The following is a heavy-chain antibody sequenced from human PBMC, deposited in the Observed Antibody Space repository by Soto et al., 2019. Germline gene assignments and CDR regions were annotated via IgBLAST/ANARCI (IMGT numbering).Heavy chain of an antibody. V-gene: IGHV3-33*01. Sequence: QVQLVESGGGVVQPGRSLRPSCAASGFTFSSYGMHWVRQAPGKGLEWVAVIWYDGSNKYYADSVKGRFTISRDNSKNTLYLQMNSLRAEDTAVYYCARDLDWNSLLHYYGMDVWGQGTTVTVSS. D-gene: IGHD1-7*01. CDR1: GFTFSSYG. CDR2: IWYDGSNK. CDR3: ARDLDWNSLLHYYGMDV. J-gene: IGHJ6*02.